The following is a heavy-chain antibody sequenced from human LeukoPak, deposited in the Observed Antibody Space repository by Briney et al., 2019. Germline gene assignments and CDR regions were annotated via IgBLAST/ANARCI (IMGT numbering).Heavy chain of an antibody. Sequence: SVNVSCKASGYIFTSYGLSWVRQAPGQGLEWMGWISAYNANTNYAQNLQGRVTVTTETSTSTAYMELRSLRSDDTAVYYCARGDYVWGSYPYFDYWGQGTLVTVSS. CDR1: GYIFTSYG. V-gene: IGHV1-18*01. J-gene: IGHJ4*02. CDR2: ISAYNANT. CDR3: ARGDYVWGSYPYFDY. D-gene: IGHD3-16*01.